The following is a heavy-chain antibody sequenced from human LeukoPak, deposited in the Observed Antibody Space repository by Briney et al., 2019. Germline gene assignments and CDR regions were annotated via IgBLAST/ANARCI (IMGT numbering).Heavy chain of an antibody. Sequence: PSETLSLTSAVYGGSFSGYYWSWIRQPPGKGLEWIGEINHSGSTNYNPSLKSRVTISVGTSKNQFSLKLSSVTAADTAVYYCARATGYSYGFRTIDFDYWGQGTLVTVSS. D-gene: IGHD5-18*01. V-gene: IGHV4-34*01. CDR1: GGSFSGYY. CDR3: ARATGYSYGFRTIDFDY. CDR2: INHSGST. J-gene: IGHJ4*02.